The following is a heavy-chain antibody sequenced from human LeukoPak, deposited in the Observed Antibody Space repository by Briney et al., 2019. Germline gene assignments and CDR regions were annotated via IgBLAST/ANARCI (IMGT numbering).Heavy chain of an antibody. CDR3: ARHSTVIVNWFDP. CDR1: GGSISSYY. J-gene: IGHJ5*02. D-gene: IGHD4-17*01. Sequence: PSETLSLTCTVFGGSISSYYWSWIRQPPGQGLEWIVYTYYSGSTNYNPSLKSRVTISVDTSKNHFSLKLSSVTAADTAVYYCARHSTVIVNWFDPWGRGTLVTVSS. V-gene: IGHV4-59*01. CDR2: TYYSGST.